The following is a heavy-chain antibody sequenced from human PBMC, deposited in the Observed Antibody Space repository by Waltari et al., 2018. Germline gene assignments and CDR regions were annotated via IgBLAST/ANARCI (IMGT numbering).Heavy chain of an antibody. D-gene: IGHD4-4*01. Sequence: QVQLQESGPGLVKPSEPLSLTCAVSDYSISSGYYWDWIRQPPGKGLEWIGSIFHSGSAYYAPSLKSRVAISVDTSKNQFSLKLTSVTAADTAMYFCARQNDYTNFDYWGPGILVTVSS. CDR1: DYSISSGYY. V-gene: IGHV4-38-2*01. J-gene: IGHJ4*02. CDR3: ARQNDYTNFDY. CDR2: IFHSGSA.